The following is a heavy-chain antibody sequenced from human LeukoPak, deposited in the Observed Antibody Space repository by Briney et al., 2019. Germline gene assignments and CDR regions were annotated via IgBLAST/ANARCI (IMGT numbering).Heavy chain of an antibody. CDR3: TSGLAVAGTGYYYGMDV. D-gene: IGHD6-19*01. CDR1: GFTFSSYS. J-gene: IGHJ6*02. CDR2: TSSSSHAI. V-gene: IGHV3-48*01. Sequence: PGGSLRLSCAASGFTFSSYSMNWVRQAPGQGLEWISHTSSSSHAIFYSDSVKGRFTISRDDSKSIAYLQMNSLKTEDTAVYYCTSGLAVAGTGYYYGMDVWGQGTTVTVSS.